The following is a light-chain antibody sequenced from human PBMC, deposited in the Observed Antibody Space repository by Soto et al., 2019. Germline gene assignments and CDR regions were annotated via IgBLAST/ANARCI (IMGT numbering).Light chain of an antibody. CDR2: DAS. CDR3: QQYVDRPYT. V-gene: IGKV1-33*01. J-gene: IGKJ2*01. CDR1: QDIGNY. Sequence: DIQMTQSPSSLSASVGDRVTITCQASQDIGNYLNWYQQKPGKAPKLLIYDASNLEPGVPFRFSGRGSGTDFTFTINSLQPEDLATYYCQQYVDRPYTFGQGTKLEIK.